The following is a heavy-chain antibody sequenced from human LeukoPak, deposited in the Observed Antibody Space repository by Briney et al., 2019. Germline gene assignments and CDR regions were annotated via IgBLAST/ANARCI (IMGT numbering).Heavy chain of an antibody. CDR2: ISAYNGNT. D-gene: IGHD6-13*01. Sequence: GASVKVSCKASGGTFSSYAISWVRQAPGQGLEWMGWISAYNGNTNYAQKLQGRVTMTTDTSTSTAYMELRSLRSDDTAVYYCARWGYSSSWYWFDPWGQGTLVTVSS. V-gene: IGHV1-18*01. CDR1: GGTFSSYA. J-gene: IGHJ5*02. CDR3: ARWGYSSSWYWFDP.